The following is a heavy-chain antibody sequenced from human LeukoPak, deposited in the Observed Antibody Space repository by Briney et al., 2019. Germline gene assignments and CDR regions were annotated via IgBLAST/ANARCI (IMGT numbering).Heavy chain of an antibody. CDR3: ARPVEMATITDAFDI. Sequence: GGSLRLSCAASGFTFSSYNMNWVRQAPGKGLEWVSYISSSSRTIYYADSVKGRFTISRDNAKNSLYLQMNSLRAEDTAVYYCARPVEMATITDAFDIWGQGTMVTVSS. V-gene: IGHV3-48*01. J-gene: IGHJ3*02. D-gene: IGHD5-24*01. CDR2: ISSSSRTI. CDR1: GFTFSSYN.